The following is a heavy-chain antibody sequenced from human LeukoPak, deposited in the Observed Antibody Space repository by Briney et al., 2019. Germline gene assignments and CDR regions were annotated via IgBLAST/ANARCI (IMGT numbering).Heavy chain of an antibody. Sequence: PGRSLRLSCAASGLTFSSYEMNWVRQAPGKGLEWVSSISSSAIYYEDSVKGRLAISRDNAKNSLYLQMNSLRAEDTAVYYCARRSRIGFDYWGQGTLVTVSS. J-gene: IGHJ4*02. V-gene: IGHV3-48*03. CDR1: GLTFSSYE. CDR3: ARRSRIGFDY. CDR2: ISSSAI. D-gene: IGHD3-16*02.